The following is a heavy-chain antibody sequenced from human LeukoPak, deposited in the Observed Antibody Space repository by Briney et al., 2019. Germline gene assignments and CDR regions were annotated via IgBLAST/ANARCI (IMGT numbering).Heavy chain of an antibody. D-gene: IGHD2-21*02. V-gene: IGHV3-30*02. CDR3: AKDRDAVTARGFDY. J-gene: IGHJ4*02. CDR1: GFNFRTYG. Sequence: GGSLRLSCAASGFNFRTYGMHWVRQAPGKGLDWVAFIRYDGSNKYYADSVKGRFTISRDNSKNTLYLQINSLRAEDTAVYFCAKDRDAVTARGFDYWGQGTLVTVSS. CDR2: IRYDGSNK.